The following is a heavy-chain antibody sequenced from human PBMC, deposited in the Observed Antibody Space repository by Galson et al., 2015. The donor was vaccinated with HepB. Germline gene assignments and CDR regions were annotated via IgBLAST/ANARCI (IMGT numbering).Heavy chain of an antibody. CDR3: ARWYTAERGDY. CDR1: GSKFASYW. CDR2: IYPGDSET. Sequence: QSGAEVKKPGESLKISCKASGSKFASYWIGWVRQMPGKGLEWMGIIYPGDSETRYSPSFQGQVTISADKSISTAYLQWSSLKASDTAMYYCARWYTAERGDYWGQGTLVTVSS. J-gene: IGHJ4*02. D-gene: IGHD1-14*01. V-gene: IGHV5-51*01.